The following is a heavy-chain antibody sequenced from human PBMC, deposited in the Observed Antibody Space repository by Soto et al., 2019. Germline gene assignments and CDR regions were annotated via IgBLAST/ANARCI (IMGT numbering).Heavy chain of an antibody. CDR1: RDTFTSYY. CDR2: INPHGGST. D-gene: IGHD1-26*01. CDR3: ARSSGGNFGIIIEGTNWFAP. V-gene: IGHV1-46*01. Sequence: ASVKVSCKAPRDTFTSYYINWVRQAPGQGLEWMGVINPHGGSTAYAQKFKGRVTLTRDTSASTVYMEVSSLTSEDTAMYYFARSSGGNFGIIIEGTNWFAPWGQGTLVTVS. J-gene: IGHJ5*02.